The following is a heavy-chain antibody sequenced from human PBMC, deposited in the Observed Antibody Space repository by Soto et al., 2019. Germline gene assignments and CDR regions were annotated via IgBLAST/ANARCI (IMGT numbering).Heavy chain of an antibody. CDR1: GGSISSGGYH. D-gene: IGHD4-17*01. CDR3: ARARDYGDYQRVYYYFDY. V-gene: IGHV4-31*03. Sequence: TLSLTCTVSGGSISSGGYHWSWIRQHPGKGLEWIGYIYYSGSTYYNPSLKSRVIISVDTSKNQFSLKLSSVTAADTAVYYCARARDYGDYQRVYYYFDYWGQGTLVTVSS. J-gene: IGHJ4*02. CDR2: IYYSGST.